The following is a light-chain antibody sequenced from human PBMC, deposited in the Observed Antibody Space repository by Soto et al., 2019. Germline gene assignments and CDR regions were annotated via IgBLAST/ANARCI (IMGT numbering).Light chain of an antibody. J-gene: IGLJ2*01. CDR1: ASNIGSNS. Sequence: QSVLTQPPSASGTPGQRVTLSCSGGASNIGSNSVTWYQQLPGTAPKLVLFGNNQRPSGVPDRISGSRSGTSASLAISGLQSEDAADYYCAAWDHSLNGVLFGGGTKLTVL. CDR2: GNN. V-gene: IGLV1-44*01. CDR3: AAWDHSLNGVL.